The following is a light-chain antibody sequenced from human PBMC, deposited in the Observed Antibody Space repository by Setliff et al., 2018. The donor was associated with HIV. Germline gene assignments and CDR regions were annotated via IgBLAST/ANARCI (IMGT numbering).Light chain of an antibody. CDR3: QVWDTSSDQGV. CDR1: NIGSKS. Sequence: SYELTQPHSVSVAPGKTARITCGGNNIGSKSVHWYQQKPGQAPVLVIYFDSDRPSGIPERFSGSNSGNTATLTISRVEAGDEADYYCQVWDTSSDQGVFGTGTKVTVL. V-gene: IGLV3-21*04. J-gene: IGLJ1*01. CDR2: FDS.